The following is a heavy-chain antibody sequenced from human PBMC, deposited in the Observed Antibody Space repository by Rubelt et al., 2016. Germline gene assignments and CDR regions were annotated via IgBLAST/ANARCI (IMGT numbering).Heavy chain of an antibody. J-gene: IGHJ2*01. D-gene: IGHD6-6*01. V-gene: IGHV1-18*01. CDR2: IRAYTGNT. CDR3: ARDRIRIAARQGWYFDL. Sequence: QVQLVQSGAEVKKPGASVKVSCKASGYTFTSYGISWVRQAPGQGLEWMGWIRAYTGNTNYAQKHKGRVTMNTDTSTSTAYMGLRSLRSDDTAVYYCARDRIRIAARQGWYFDLWGRGTLVTVSS. CDR1: GYTFTSYG.